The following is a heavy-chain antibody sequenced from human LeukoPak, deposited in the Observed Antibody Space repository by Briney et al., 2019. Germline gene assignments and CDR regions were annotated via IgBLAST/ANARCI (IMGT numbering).Heavy chain of an antibody. J-gene: IGHJ4*02. D-gene: IGHD3-10*01. V-gene: IGHV3-7*01. CDR3: ARGGEGYYGSGSHDY. CDR1: GFTFSRYW. CDR2: IKHGGSEK. Sequence: GGSLRLSCAASGFTFSRYWMSWVRQAPGKGLEWVANIKHGGSEKYYVGSMKGRFTISRDNAKKSLYLQMNSLRAEDTAVYYCARGGEGYYGSGSHDYWGQGTLVTVSS.